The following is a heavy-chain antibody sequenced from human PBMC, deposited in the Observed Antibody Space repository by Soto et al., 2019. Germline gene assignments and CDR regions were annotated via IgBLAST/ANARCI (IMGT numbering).Heavy chain of an antibody. CDR1: GFTFTSSA. CDR2: IVVGSGNT. D-gene: IGHD4-17*01. J-gene: IGHJ3*02. CDR3: AAHQAYGPNDAFDI. Sequence: SVKVSCKASGFTFTSSAVQWVRQARGQRLEWIGWIVVGSGNTNYAQKFQERVTITRDMSTSTAYMELSSLRSEDTAVYYCAAHQAYGPNDAFDIWGKGTIVTVS. V-gene: IGHV1-58*01.